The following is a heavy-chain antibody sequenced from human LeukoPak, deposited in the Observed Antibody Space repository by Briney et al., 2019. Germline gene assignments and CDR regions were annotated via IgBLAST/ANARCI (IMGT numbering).Heavy chain of an antibody. V-gene: IGHV4-34*01. CDR1: GGSISSYY. CDR2: INHSGRT. Sequence: SETLSLTCTVSGGSISSYYWSWIRQPPGKGLEWIGEINHSGRTNYNPSLKSRLTMSVDTSKSQFSLNLTSVTAADTAVYYCARGGDYWGQGTLVTVSS. CDR3: ARGGDY. J-gene: IGHJ4*02.